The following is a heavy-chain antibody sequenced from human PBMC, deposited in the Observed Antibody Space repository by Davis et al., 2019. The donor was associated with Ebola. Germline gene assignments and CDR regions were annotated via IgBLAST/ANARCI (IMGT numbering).Heavy chain of an antibody. CDR1: GGSISSGGYY. J-gene: IGHJ4*02. V-gene: IGHV4-31*03. CDR2: IYYSGST. D-gene: IGHD1-26*01. CDR3: ARVRGSYGAYFDY. Sequence: LRLSCTVSGGSISSGGYYWSWIRQHPGKGLEWIGYIYYSGSTYYNPSLKSRVTISVDTSKNQFSLKLSSVTAADTAVYYCARVRGSYGAYFDYWGQGTLVTVSS.